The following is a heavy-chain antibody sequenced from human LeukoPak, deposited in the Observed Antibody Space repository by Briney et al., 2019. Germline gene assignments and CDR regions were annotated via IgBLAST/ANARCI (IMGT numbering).Heavy chain of an antibody. CDR2: IIPILGIA. Sequence: ASVKVSCKASGGTFSSYAISWGRQAPGQGLEWMGRIIPILGIANYAQKFQGRVTITADKSTSTAYMELSSLRSEDTAVYYCATSTVMNEYCFAYWAQGTLVTVSS. J-gene: IGHJ4*02. V-gene: IGHV1-69*04. D-gene: IGHD4-17*01. CDR1: GGTFSSYA. CDR3: ATSTVMNEYCFAY.